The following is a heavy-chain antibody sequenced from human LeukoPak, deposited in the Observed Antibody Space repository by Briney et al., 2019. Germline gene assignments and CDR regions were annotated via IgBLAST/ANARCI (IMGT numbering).Heavy chain of an antibody. V-gene: IGHV1-69*13. Sequence: ASVKVSCKASGGTFSSYAISWVRQAPGQGLEWMGGIIPIFGTANYAQKFQGRVTITADESTRTAYMELSSLRSEDTAVYYCARASDGYSSGWESYYYMDVWGKGTTVTVSS. CDR1: GGTFSSYA. CDR2: IIPIFGTA. CDR3: ARASDGYSSGWESYYYMDV. J-gene: IGHJ6*03. D-gene: IGHD6-19*01.